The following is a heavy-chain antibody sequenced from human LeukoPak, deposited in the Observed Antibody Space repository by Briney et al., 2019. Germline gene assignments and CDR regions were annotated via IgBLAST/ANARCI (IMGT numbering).Heavy chain of an antibody. Sequence: GGSLRLSCAASGFTFSSYAMHWVRQAPGKGLEWVAVISYDGSNKYYADSVKGRFTISRDNSKNTLYLQMNSLRAEDTAVYYCAGYDYGGNSNWYFDLWGRGTLVTVSS. CDR3: AGYDYGGNSNWYFDL. V-gene: IGHV3-30-3*01. D-gene: IGHD4-23*01. CDR2: ISYDGSNK. CDR1: GFTFSSYA. J-gene: IGHJ2*01.